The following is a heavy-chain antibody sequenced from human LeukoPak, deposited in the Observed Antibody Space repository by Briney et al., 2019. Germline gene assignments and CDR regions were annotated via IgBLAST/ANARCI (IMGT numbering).Heavy chain of an antibody. CDR1: GFTFSDYG. D-gene: IGHD6-19*01. Sequence: GGSLRLSCAASGFTFSDYGMHWVRQAPGKGLEWVAVISYDGSNKYYADSVKGRFTISRDNSKNTLCLQMNSLRAEDTAVYYCAKGFSGWYFDYWGQGTLVTVSS. CDR2: ISYDGSNK. V-gene: IGHV3-30*18. CDR3: AKGFSGWYFDY. J-gene: IGHJ4*02.